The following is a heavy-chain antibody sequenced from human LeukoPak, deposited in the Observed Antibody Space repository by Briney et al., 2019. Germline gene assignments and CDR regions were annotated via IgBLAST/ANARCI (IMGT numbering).Heavy chain of an antibody. CDR1: GGSISSYY. CDR3: ASSPRVDTAMVLFDP. Sequence: SETLSLTCTVSGGSISSYYWSWIRQPPGKGLEWLGYIYYSGSTNYNPSLKSRVTISVDTSKNQFSLKLSSVTAADTAVYYCASSPRVDTAMVLFDPWGQGTLVTVSS. CDR2: IYYSGST. V-gene: IGHV4-59*01. J-gene: IGHJ5*02. D-gene: IGHD5-18*01.